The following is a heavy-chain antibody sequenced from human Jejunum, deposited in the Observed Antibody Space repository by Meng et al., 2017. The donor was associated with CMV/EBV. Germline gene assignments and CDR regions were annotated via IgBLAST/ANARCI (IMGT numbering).Heavy chain of an antibody. Sequence: QLQLVGLGGGVVPPWRSLRLSCTASGFTFSAHAMHWVRQAPGKGLEWVAVISDDGSNEYYADSVKGRFTISRDNSKNTLYLQMNSLRAADTAVYYCARQPGSLAYWGQGTLVTVSS. V-gene: IGHV3-30-3*01. CDR3: ARQPGSLAY. CDR2: ISDDGSNE. J-gene: IGHJ4*02. CDR1: GFTFSAHA.